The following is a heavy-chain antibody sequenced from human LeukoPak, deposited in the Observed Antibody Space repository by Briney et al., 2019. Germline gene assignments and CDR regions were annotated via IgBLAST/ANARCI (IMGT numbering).Heavy chain of an antibody. Sequence: PGGSLRLSCAASGFTFSSYAMHWVRQAPGKGLEWVAVISYDGSNKYYADSVKGRFTISRDNSKNTLYLQMNSLGAEDTAVYYCARSGLREYYFDYWGQGTLVTVSS. CDR2: ISYDGSNK. J-gene: IGHJ4*02. CDR3: ARSGLREYYFDY. CDR1: GFTFSSYA. D-gene: IGHD5-12*01. V-gene: IGHV3-30-3*01.